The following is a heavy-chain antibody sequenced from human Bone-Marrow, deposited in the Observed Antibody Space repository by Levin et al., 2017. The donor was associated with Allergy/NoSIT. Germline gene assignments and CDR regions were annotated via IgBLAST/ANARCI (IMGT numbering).Heavy chain of an antibody. Sequence: SQTLSLTCTVSNYSISSGHYRGWVRQSPRKGLEWFANIYHSGSTYYNPFLKSRVTISVDTSKNQLSLQLRCVTAADTAVYYCVRRNSYYDTRGSVHDVFDVWGQGTVVTVSS. CDR1: NYSISSGHY. CDR3: VRRNSYYDTRGSVHDVFDV. CDR2: IYHSGST. D-gene: IGHD3-22*01. J-gene: IGHJ3*01. V-gene: IGHV4-38-2*02.